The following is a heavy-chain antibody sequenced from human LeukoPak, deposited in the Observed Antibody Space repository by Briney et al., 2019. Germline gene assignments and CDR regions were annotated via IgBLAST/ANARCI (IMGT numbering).Heavy chain of an antibody. CDR2: FSAYNGNT. V-gene: IGHV1-18*04. Sequence: ASVKVSCKASGYTITNYGISWVRQAPGQGLEWMGWFSAYNGNTNYAQKLQGRVTMTTDTSTSTAYMELRSLRSDDTAVYYCARDHRIAVAGTEGYWGQGTLVTVSS. CDR3: ARDHRIAVAGTEGY. J-gene: IGHJ4*02. D-gene: IGHD6-19*01. CDR1: GYTITNYG.